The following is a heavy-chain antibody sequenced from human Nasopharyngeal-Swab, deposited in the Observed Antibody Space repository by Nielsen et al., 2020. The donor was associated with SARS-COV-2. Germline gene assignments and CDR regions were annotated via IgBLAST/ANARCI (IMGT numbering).Heavy chain of an antibody. CDR3: ADPPFSEY. V-gene: IGHV3-30-3*01. CDR2: IAIDGSNYE. CDR1: GISFSTSV. Sequence: GESLKISCVGSGISFSTSVIQWVRQAPGKGLEWVAVIAIDGSNYEQYADSVKGRFSISRDTYENTLHLQLNSLRADDTALYYCADPPFSEYWGQGTLVTVSS. J-gene: IGHJ4*02.